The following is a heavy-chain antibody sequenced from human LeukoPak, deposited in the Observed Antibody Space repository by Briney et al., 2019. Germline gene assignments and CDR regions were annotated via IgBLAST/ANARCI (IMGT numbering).Heavy chain of an antibody. CDR3: ARLGKGPRSPRKNYYMDV. V-gene: IGHV4-34*01. J-gene: IGHJ6*03. CDR1: GGSFSGYY. Sequence: MPSETLSLTRAVYGGSFSGYYWSWIRQPPGKGLEWIGEINHSGSTNYNPSLKSRVTISVDTSKNQFSLKLSSVTAADTAVYYCARLGKGPRSPRKNYYMDVWGKGTTVTISS. D-gene: IGHD1-14*01. CDR2: INHSGST.